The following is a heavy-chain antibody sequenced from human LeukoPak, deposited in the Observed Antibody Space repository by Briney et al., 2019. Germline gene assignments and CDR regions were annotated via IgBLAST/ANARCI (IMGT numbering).Heavy chain of an antibody. CDR2: ISSNSRTT. V-gene: IGHV3-48*04. CDR1: GFAFSSYS. CDR3: ARDQVAVAGV. J-gene: IGHJ6*02. Sequence: PGGSLRLSCAASGFAFSSYSMDWVRQAPGKGLELVSYISSNSRTTYYADSVKGRFTISRDNAKNSLYLQMNSLRVEDTAVYYCARDQVAVAGVWGQGTTVTASS. D-gene: IGHD6-19*01.